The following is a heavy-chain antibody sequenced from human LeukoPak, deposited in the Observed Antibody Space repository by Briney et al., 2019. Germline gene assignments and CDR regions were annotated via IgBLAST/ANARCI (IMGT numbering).Heavy chain of an antibody. CDR3: ARGLEVRGVSYYFDY. J-gene: IGHJ4*02. CDR2: INPNSGGT. V-gene: IGHV1-2*02. D-gene: IGHD3-10*01. CDR1: GHSFTGYY. Sequence: ASVKVSCKPSGHSFTGYYMHWVRQAPGQGLEWMGWINPNSGGTNYAQKFQDRVTMTRDTSISTAYMELSRLRSDDTAVYYCARGLEVRGVSYYFDYWGQGTLVTVSS.